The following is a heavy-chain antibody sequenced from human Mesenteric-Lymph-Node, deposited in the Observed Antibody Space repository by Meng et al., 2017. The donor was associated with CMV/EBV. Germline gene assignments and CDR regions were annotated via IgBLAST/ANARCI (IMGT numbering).Heavy chain of an antibody. CDR2: IRYDGSNK. V-gene: IGHV3-30*02. J-gene: IGHJ3*02. CDR3: AMDMEDIGVVPAAYGDAFDI. D-gene: IGHD2-2*01. Sequence: GGSLRLSCAASGFTFSSYGMHWVRQAPGKGLEWVGFIRYDGSNKYYADTVKGRFTNGRDNSKKELYLQMNSLRAEDTAVYYCAMDMEDIGVVPAAYGDAFDIWGQGTMVTVSS. CDR1: GFTFSSYG.